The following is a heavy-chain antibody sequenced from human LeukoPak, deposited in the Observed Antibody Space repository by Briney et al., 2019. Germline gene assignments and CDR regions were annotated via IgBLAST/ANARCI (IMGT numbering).Heavy chain of an antibody. J-gene: IGHJ6*04. CDR3: AGQGLNYYYGMDV. Sequence: GGSLRLSCAASGFTFSSYEMNWVRQAPGKGLEWVSYISSSGSTIYYADSVKGRFTISRDNAKNSLYLQMNSLRAEDTAVYYCAGQGLNYYYGMDVWDKGTTVTVSS. D-gene: IGHD3-22*01. V-gene: IGHV3-48*03. CDR2: ISSSGSTI. CDR1: GFTFSSYE.